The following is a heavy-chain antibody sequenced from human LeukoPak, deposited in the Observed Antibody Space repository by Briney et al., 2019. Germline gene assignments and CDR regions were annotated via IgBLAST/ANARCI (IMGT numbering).Heavy chain of an antibody. Sequence: SETLSLTCTVSGGSISTFYWGWIRQPPGKGLEWIGYIYYSGSTNYNPSLKSRVTISVDTSKNQFSLKLSSVTAADTAVYYCARADYYDSTDGAFDIWGQGTMVTVSS. V-gene: IGHV4-59*01. D-gene: IGHD3-22*01. CDR3: ARADYYDSTDGAFDI. CDR1: GGSISTFY. CDR2: IYYSGST. J-gene: IGHJ3*02.